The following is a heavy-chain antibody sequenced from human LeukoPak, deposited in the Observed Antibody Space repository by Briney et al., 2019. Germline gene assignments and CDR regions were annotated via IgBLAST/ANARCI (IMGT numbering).Heavy chain of an antibody. CDR2: IIPIFGTA. V-gene: IGHV1-69*13. Sequence: ASVKVSCKASGGTFSSYAISWVRQAPGQGLEWMGGIIPIFGTANYAQKFQGRVTITADESTSTAYMELSSLRSEDTAVYYCAKDYCSGGSCYSGHDYWGQGTLVTVSS. CDR3: AKDYCSGGSCYSGHDY. D-gene: IGHD2-15*01. J-gene: IGHJ4*02. CDR1: GGTFSSYA.